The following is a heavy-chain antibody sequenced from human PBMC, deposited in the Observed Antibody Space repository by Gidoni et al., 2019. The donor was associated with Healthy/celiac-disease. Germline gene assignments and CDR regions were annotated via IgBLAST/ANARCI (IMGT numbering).Heavy chain of an antibody. CDR1: GYSISSGYY. CDR3: AREPGRHDFWISPDY. CDR2: IYHSGST. D-gene: IGHD3-3*01. J-gene: IGHJ4*02. Sequence: QVQLQAPGPGLVKPSETLSLTCAVSGYSISSGYYWGWIRQPPGKGLEWIGSIYHSGSTYYNPSLKSRVTISVDTSKNQFSLKLSSVTAADTAVYYCAREPGRHDFWISPDYWGQGTRVTVSS. V-gene: IGHV4-38-2*02.